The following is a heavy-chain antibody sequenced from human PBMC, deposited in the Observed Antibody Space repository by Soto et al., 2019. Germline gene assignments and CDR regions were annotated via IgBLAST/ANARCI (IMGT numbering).Heavy chain of an antibody. CDR2: IDPSDSYT. J-gene: IGHJ6*02. CDR1: GYSFTSYW. D-gene: IGHD2-15*01. V-gene: IGHV5-10-1*01. Sequence: PGESRKISRKGSGYSFTSYWISWVRQMPGKGLEWIGRIDPSDSYTNYSPSIQGHVTISADKSISTASLQWSSLKASDTAMYYCARLDATRYDYYALDVWGQRTTVPVSS. CDR3: ARLDATRYDYYALDV.